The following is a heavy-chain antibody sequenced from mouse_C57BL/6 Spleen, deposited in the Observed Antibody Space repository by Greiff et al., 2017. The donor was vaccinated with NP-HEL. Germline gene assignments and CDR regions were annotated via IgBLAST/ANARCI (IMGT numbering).Heavy chain of an antibody. CDR1: GFSLTSYG. D-gene: IGHD1-1*01. CDR2: IWSGGST. Sequence: VKLQESGPGLVQPSQSLSITCTVSGFSLTSYGVHWVRQSPGKGLEWLGVIWSGGSTDYNAAFISRLSISKDNSKSQVFFKMNSLQADDTAIYYCARGIYYYGSSSWYFDVWGTGTTVTVSS. J-gene: IGHJ1*03. CDR3: ARGIYYYGSSSWYFDV. V-gene: IGHV2-2*01.